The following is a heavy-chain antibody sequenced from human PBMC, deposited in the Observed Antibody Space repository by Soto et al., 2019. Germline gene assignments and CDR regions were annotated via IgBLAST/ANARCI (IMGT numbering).Heavy chain of an antibody. J-gene: IGHJ4*02. CDR3: ARDRVYCSGGRCYYFDY. V-gene: IGHV1-3*01. Sequence: GASVKVSCKASGYTFTSYAMHWVRQAPGQRLEWMGWINAGNGNTKYSQKFQGRVTITRDTSASTAYMELSSLRSEDTAVYYCARDRVYCSGGRCYYFDYWGKGTLVTVSS. CDR1: GYTFTSYA. D-gene: IGHD2-15*01. CDR2: INAGNGNT.